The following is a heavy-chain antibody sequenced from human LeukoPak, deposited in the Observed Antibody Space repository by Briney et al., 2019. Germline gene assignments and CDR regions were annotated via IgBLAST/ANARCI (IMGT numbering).Heavy chain of an antibody. V-gene: IGHV3-72*01. D-gene: IGHD1-26*01. CDR3: ARVRRVVGATSVDAFDF. CDR1: GFTFSDHY. J-gene: IGHJ3*01. Sequence: GGSLRLSCAASGFTFSDHYMDWVRQAPGKGLEWVGRSRNKANSYSTYYAAPVKGRFSISRDDSKSSLYLQLNSLKSEDTAVYYCARVRRVVGATSVDAFDFWGQGTMVTVSS. CDR2: SRNKANSYST.